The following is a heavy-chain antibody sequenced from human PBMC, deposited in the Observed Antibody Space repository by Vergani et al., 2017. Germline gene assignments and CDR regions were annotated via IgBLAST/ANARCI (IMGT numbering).Heavy chain of an antibody. CDR1: GFTFSNYG. J-gene: IGHJ4*02. CDR2: IRYDGSNT. CDR3: ARDTVTGSRYFDY. V-gene: IGHV3-30*02. Sequence: QVQLVESGGGVVQPGGSLRLSCGASGFTFSNYGMHWVRQAPGKGLEWVTFIRYDGSNTYYADSVKGRFTISRDNSKNTLFLQMNSLRPEDTAVYYCARDTVTGSRYFDYWGQETLVTVAS. D-gene: IGHD6-19*01.